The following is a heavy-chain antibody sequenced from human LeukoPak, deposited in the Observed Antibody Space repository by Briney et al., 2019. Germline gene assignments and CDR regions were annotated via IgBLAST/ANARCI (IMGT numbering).Heavy chain of an antibody. CDR3: ARGLQVAYCSSTSCYKGALSY. Sequence: PSETLSLTCAVYGGSFSGYYWSRIRQPPGKGLEWIGEINHSGSTNYNPSLKSRVTISVDTSKNQFSLKLSSVTAADTAVYYCARGLQVAYCSSTSCYKGALSYWGQGTLVTVSS. J-gene: IGHJ4*02. V-gene: IGHV4-34*01. CDR1: GGSFSGYY. D-gene: IGHD2-2*02. CDR2: INHSGST.